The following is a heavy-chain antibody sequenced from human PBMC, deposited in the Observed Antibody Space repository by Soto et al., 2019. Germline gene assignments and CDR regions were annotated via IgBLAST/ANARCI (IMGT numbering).Heavy chain of an antibody. CDR1: GFIFNSYW. V-gene: IGHV3-74*01. J-gene: IGHJ6*02. CDR2: INTDESSR. CDR3: ARDRVPQLGYYGMDV. D-gene: IGHD2-2*01. Sequence: EVQLLESGGGLVQPGGSLRLSCAASGFIFNSYWMHWVRQAPGKGLVWVSRINTDESSRRYADSVKGRFTISRDNAKNTLYLQMNSLRAEDTAVYFCARDRVPQLGYYGMDVWGQGTTVTVSS.